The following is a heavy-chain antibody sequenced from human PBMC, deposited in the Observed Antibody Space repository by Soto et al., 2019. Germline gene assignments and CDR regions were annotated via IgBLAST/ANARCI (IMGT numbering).Heavy chain of an antibody. CDR1: EGTFSAYT. D-gene: IGHD3-3*02. Sequence: QGQLVQSGAEVKKPGSSVKVSCTASEGTFSAYTINWVRQAPGQRLEWMARIIPKHGTATYAEKFQGRAATTADRSTNTAYLELSSLRSDDTAVDYCACHVLLPSSKFYYMDVWGKGTPVTVSS. V-gene: IGHV1-69*08. CDR3: ACHVLLPSSKFYYMDV. CDR2: IIPKHGTA. J-gene: IGHJ6*03.